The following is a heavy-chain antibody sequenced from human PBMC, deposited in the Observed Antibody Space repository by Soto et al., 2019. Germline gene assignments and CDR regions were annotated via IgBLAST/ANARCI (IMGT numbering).Heavy chain of an antibody. J-gene: IGHJ5*02. CDR3: ARLQWVENWFDP. D-gene: IGHD4-4*01. Sequence: GGSLRLSCAASGFTVSDYYMTWIRQAPGKGLEWVSYISSSGSTVSYADSVKGRFTISRDNAKNSLYLQMNSLRAEDTAVYYCARLQWVENWFDPWGQGTLVTVSS. CDR1: GFTVSDYY. V-gene: IGHV3-11*01. CDR2: ISSSGSTV.